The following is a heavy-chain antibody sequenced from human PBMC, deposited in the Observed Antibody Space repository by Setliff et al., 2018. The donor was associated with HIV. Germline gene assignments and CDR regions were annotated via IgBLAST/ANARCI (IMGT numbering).Heavy chain of an antibody. V-gene: IGHV4-59*11. CDR3: ARHTVFVRYFDH. CDR2: FYYTGST. D-gene: IGHD2-2*02. CDR1: AASIRSHY. Sequence: SETLSLTCTVSAASIRSHYWSWIRQSPGKGLEWIGNFYYTGSTDYNPSFKSRVTISLDKSNNQISLNLSSATAAYTAVYYCARHTVFVRYFDHWGQGMRVTVSS. J-gene: IGHJ4*02.